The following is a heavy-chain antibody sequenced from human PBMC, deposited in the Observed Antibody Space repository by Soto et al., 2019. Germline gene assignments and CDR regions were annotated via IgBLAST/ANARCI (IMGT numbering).Heavy chain of an antibody. Sequence: QITLKQSGPTLVKPTQTLTLTCSFSGFSLTTDGVAVGWLRQPPGKALEWLASIYWDDRTPYPPSLESRLTITRDTSRSQVVLTMTNMAPLDTGTYYCAHRLAIIASPFNHWGHGTLVTVSS. CDR2: IYWDDRT. CDR3: AHRLAIIASPFNH. CDR1: GFSLTTDGVA. V-gene: IGHV2-5*02. J-gene: IGHJ4*01. D-gene: IGHD2-15*01.